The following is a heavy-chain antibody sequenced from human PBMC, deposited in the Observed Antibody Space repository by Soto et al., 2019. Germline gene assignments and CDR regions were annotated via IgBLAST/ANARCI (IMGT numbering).Heavy chain of an antibody. CDR3: SRAPVTGTTRSGYYYYGMDV. D-gene: IGHD1-20*01. Sequence: SVKVSCKASGGTFSSYAISWVRQAPGQGLEWMGGIIPIFGTANYAQKFQGRVTITADESTSTAYMELSSLRSEDTAVYYCSRAPVTGTTRSGYYYYGMDVWGQGTTVTVSS. J-gene: IGHJ6*02. V-gene: IGHV1-69*13. CDR2: IIPIFGTA. CDR1: GGTFSSYA.